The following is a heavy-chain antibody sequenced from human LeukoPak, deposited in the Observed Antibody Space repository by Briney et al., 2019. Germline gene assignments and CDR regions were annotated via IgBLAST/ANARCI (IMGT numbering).Heavy chain of an antibody. V-gene: IGHV3-21*01. CDR3: ARGVTIFGVVIPRWFDP. Sequence: GGSLRLSCAASGFTFSSYSMNWVRQAPGNGLEWVSSISSGRSYIHYADSAKGRFPISRDNAKNSLYLQMNSLRAEDTAVYYCARGVTIFGVVIPRWFDPWGQGTLVTVSS. D-gene: IGHD3-3*01. J-gene: IGHJ5*02. CDR2: ISSGRSYI. CDR1: GFTFSSYS.